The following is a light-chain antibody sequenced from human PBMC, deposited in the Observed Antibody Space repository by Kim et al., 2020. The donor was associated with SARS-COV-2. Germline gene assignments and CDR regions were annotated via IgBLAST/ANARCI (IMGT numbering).Light chain of an antibody. CDR1: QSLSTSY. CDR2: GAS. CDR3: HQYRSSPAT. V-gene: IGKV3-20*01. Sequence: EIVLTQSPGTLSLSPGERATLSCRASQSLSTSYLAWYQLKPGQAPSLLIYGASSRATGIPNRFSGSGSGTDFTLTISRLETEDFAMYYCHQYRSSPATFGGGTKVDIK. J-gene: IGKJ4*02.